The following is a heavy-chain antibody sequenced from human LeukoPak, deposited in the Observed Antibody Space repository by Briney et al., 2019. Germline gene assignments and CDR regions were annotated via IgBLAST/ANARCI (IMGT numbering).Heavy chain of an antibody. CDR2: ISSSGSTI. J-gene: IGHJ6*04. CDR1: GFSFSDYS. D-gene: IGHD3-10*02. V-gene: IGHV3-48*04. CDR3: AELGITMIGGV. Sequence: GGSLRLSCAASGFSFSDYSMNWVRQAPGKGLEWVSYISSSGSTIYYADSVKGRFTISRDNAKNSLYLQMNSLRAEDTAVYYCAELGITMIGGVWGKGTTVTISS.